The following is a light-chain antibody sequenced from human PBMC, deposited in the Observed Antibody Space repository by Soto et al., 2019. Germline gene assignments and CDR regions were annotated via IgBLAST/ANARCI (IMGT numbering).Light chain of an antibody. CDR3: QQYGSSPPIT. J-gene: IGKJ5*01. V-gene: IGKV1-27*01. CDR2: RAS. CDR1: QGISNY. Sequence: DIQMTQSPSSLSASVGDRVTITCRASQGISNYLAWYQQKPGKVPKLLIYRASSLLSGVPSRFSGSGSGTDFTLTISRLEPEDFAVYYCQQYGSSPPITFGQGTRLEIK.